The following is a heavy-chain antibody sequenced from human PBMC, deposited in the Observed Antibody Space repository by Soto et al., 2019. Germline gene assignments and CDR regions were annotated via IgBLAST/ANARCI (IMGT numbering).Heavy chain of an antibody. CDR1: GFTFSDHY. D-gene: IGHD4-17*01. Sequence: GGSLRLSCAASGFTFSDHYMDWVRQAPGKGLEWVGRTRNKANSYTTEYAASVKGRFTISRDDSKNSLYLQMNSLKTEDTAVYYCARPRDYGDSDAFDIWGQGTMVTVSS. J-gene: IGHJ3*02. CDR3: ARPRDYGDSDAFDI. V-gene: IGHV3-72*01. CDR2: TRNKANSYTT.